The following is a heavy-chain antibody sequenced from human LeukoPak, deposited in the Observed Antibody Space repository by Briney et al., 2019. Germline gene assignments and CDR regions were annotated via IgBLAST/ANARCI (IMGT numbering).Heavy chain of an antibody. CDR3: AKVFFMDY. CDR2: VSSSGANT. CDR1: GFSFNSAA. D-gene: IGHD2-8*01. V-gene: IGHV3-23*01. J-gene: IGHJ4*02. Sequence: GGSLRLSCAASGFSFNSAAMTWVRQAPGKGLEWVSLVSSSGANTYYADSVKGRFTIFRDNSKNTLYLQMNSLRAEDTAIYYCAKVFFMDYWGQGTLVTVSS.